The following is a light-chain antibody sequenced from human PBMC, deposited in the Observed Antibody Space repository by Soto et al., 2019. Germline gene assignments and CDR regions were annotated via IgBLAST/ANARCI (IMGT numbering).Light chain of an antibody. J-gene: IGKJ1*01. CDR3: QQYANSPLT. CDR2: GAS. Sequence: EIVLTQSPGTLSLSPGERATLSCRASQSVSSNYLAWYQQEPGQAPRLLIDGASSRATDIPDRFSGSGSGTDFTLTISRLEPEDFAVYYCQQYANSPLTFGQGTKVEIK. CDR1: QSVSSNY. V-gene: IGKV3-20*01.